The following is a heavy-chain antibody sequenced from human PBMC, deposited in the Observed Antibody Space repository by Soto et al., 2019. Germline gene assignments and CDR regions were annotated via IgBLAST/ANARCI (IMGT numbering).Heavy chain of an antibody. D-gene: IGHD6-13*01. V-gene: IGHV4-34*01. Sequence: SETLSLTCAVYGGSFSGYYWSWIRQPPGKGLEWIGEINHSGSTNYNPSLKSRVTISVDTSKNQFSLKLSSVTAADTAVYYCATFSRIAAAGIGHAFDIWGQGTMVTVSS. CDR3: ATFSRIAAAGIGHAFDI. CDR2: INHSGST. J-gene: IGHJ3*02. CDR1: GGSFSGYY.